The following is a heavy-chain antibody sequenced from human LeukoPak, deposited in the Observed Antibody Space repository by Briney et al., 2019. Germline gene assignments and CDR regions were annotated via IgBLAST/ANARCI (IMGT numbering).Heavy chain of an antibody. CDR1: GESFNGYY. CDR2: INHSGST. CDR3: ARAHDRGYGDY. J-gene: IGHJ4*02. D-gene: IGHD5-12*01. V-gene: IGHV4-34*01. Sequence: SETLSLTCAVYGESFNGYYWSWIRQPPGKGLEWIGEINHSGSTNYNPSLKSRVTISVDTSKNQFSLRLSSVTVADTAVYYCARAHDRGYGDYWGQGTLVTVSS.